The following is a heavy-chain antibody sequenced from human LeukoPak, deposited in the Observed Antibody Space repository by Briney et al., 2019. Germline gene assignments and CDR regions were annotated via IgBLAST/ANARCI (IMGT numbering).Heavy chain of an antibody. V-gene: IGHV3-21*01. CDR3: ARVYSSGWNSLDY. CDR2: ISSSSSSYI. D-gene: IGHD6-19*01. Sequence: PGGSLRLSCAASGFTFSSYSMNWVRQAPGKGLEWVSSISSSSSSYIYYADSVKGRFTISRDNAKNSLYLQMNSLRAEDTAVYYCARVYSSGWNSLDYWGQGTLVTVSS. J-gene: IGHJ4*02. CDR1: GFTFSSYS.